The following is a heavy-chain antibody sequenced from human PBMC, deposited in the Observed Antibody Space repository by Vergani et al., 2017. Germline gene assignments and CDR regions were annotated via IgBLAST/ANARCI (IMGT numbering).Heavy chain of an antibody. CDR3: YYDFWAGYEAGDV. CDR2: IRDKTYNYAT. V-gene: IGHV3-73*02. J-gene: IGHJ6*04. Sequence: EVQLVESGGGLVQPGGSLTLSCAASVFTFCGSAMHGVRQTSGKGLVWIGRIRDKTYNYATAYAVSVKGRFIISRDDSKTTAYLQMNRLTIEDTAVGYCYYDFWAGYEAGDVWGKGTTVTVSS. CDR1: VFTFCGSA. D-gene: IGHD3-3*01.